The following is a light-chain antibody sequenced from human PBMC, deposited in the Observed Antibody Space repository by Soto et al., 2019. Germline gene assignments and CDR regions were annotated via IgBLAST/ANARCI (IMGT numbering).Light chain of an antibody. J-gene: IGKJ1*01. CDR3: QQSYRRRT. Sequence: DIQLTQSPSSLSASVGEGVTITCRESQSISSYVSWYQQKPGKAPKLLIYAASRLASGVPTRCSSRRAGKDFTLTISILHPEDFATYYWQQSYRRRTFGQGTKADIK. CDR1: QSISSY. CDR2: AAS. V-gene: IGKV1-39*01.